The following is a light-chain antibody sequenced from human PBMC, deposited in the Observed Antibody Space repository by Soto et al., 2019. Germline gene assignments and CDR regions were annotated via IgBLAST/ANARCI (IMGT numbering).Light chain of an antibody. J-gene: IGKJ3*01. Sequence: VMTQSPPTLSVSPGERATLSCRASQSVSTDLAWYQQKPGQAPRLLIYGASTRATDVPARFSGGGSGTEFTLTISSLHSEDVAIYYCQQYNDWPQITFGPGNKVDIK. CDR3: QQYNDWPQIT. V-gene: IGKV3-15*01. CDR2: GAS. CDR1: QSVSTD.